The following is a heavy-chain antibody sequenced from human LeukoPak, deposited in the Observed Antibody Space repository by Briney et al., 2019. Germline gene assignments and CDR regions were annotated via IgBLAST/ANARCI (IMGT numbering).Heavy chain of an antibody. CDR3: ARAMVRGVPTLYYYYGMDV. CDR1: GGTFSSYA. V-gene: IGHV1-69*13. D-gene: IGHD3-10*01. CDR2: IIPIFGTA. Sequence: ASVKASCKASGGTFSSYAISWVRQAPGQGLEWTGGIIPIFGTANYAQKFQGRVTITADESTSTAYMELSSLRSEDTAVYYCARAMVRGVPTLYYYYGMDVWGQGTTVTVSS. J-gene: IGHJ6*02.